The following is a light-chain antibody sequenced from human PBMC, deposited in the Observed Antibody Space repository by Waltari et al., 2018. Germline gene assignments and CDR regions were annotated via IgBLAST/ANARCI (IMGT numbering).Light chain of an antibody. CDR2: AAS. V-gene: IGKV1-12*01. J-gene: IGKJ1*01. CDR3: QQTNSFPRT. CDR1: QSISNW. Sequence: DIQMTQSPSFVSAYVGDSVTITCRASQSISNWLAWYQQKPGKAPKFLIYAASSLESGVPSRFGGSGSGTDFTLTISSLQPEDFATYYCQQTNSFPRTFGQGTKVEIK.